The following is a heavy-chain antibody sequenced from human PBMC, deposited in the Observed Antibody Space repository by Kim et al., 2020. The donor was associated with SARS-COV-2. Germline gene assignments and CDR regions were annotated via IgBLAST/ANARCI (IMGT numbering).Heavy chain of an antibody. V-gene: IGHV3-23*01. D-gene: IGHD3-22*01. CDR1: GFTFSSYA. CDR2: ISGSGGST. CDR3: AKDRGGIVVVITV. J-gene: IGHJ4*02. Sequence: GSLRLSCAASGFTFSSYAMSWVRRAPGKGLEWVSAISGSGGSTYYADSVKGRFTISRDNSKNTLYLQMNSLRAEDTAVYYCAKDRGGIVVVITVWGQGTLVTASS.